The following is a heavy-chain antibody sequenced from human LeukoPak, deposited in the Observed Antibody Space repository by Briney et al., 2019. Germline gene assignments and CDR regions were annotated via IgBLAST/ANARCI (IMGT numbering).Heavy chain of an antibody. CDR2: IIPILGIA. J-gene: IGHJ5*02. CDR3: ARDVYETYYYGSGSYSNWFDP. D-gene: IGHD3-10*01. V-gene: IGHV1-69*04. CDR1: GGTFSSYT. Sequence: SVKVSCEASGGTFSSYTISWVRQAPGHGLEWMGRIIPILGIANYAQKFQGRVTITADKSTSTAYMELSSLRSEDTAVYYCARDVYETYYYGSGSYSNWFDPWGQGTLVTVSS.